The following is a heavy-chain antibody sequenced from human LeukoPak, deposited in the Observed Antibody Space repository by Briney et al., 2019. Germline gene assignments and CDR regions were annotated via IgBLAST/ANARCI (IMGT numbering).Heavy chain of an antibody. CDR2: ISGYNGKT. CDR1: GYSFTSHG. J-gene: IGHJ4*02. V-gene: IGHV1-18*01. CDR3: ARDLGMVVTPGGIDY. Sequence: AASVKVSCKASGYSFTSHGISWVRHAPGQGREWMVWISGYNGKTKYAQKLQGRVNMTTDTSTSPGYMELRSLISDDTAVYYCARDLGMVVTPGGIDYWGQGTLVTVSS. D-gene: IGHD2-21*02.